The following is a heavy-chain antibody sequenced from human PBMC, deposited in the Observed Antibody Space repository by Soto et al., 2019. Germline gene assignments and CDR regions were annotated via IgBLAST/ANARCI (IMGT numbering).Heavy chain of an antibody. CDR3: TRDASRDSSARGWFDP. V-gene: IGHV3-21*01. CDR2: ISSNSAYI. CDR1: GFTFRSFT. Sequence: GGSLRLSCAASGFTFRSFTMNRVRQAPGKGLEWVSTISSNSAYIYYTDALRGRFTISRDNAKNSLHLQMNSLRAEDTAVYYYTRDASRDSSARGWFDPWGPGTLVTVSS. D-gene: IGHD6-13*01. J-gene: IGHJ5*02.